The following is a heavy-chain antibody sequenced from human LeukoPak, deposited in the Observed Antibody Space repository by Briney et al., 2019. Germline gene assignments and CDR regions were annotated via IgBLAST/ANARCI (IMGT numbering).Heavy chain of an antibody. CDR2: IRRETDGGTI. J-gene: IGHJ1*01. V-gene: IGHV3-15*01. Sequence: KTGGSLRLPCAASGFTLNNAWMSWVRQAPGKGLEWLGRIRRETDGGTIDYAAPVKGRFTISRDDSRNTLYLQMDSLKIEDTAVYYCTTDRYYDNSELQFQHWGQGTLVTVSS. CDR3: TTDRYYDNSELQFQH. CDR1: GFTLNNAW. D-gene: IGHD3-22*01.